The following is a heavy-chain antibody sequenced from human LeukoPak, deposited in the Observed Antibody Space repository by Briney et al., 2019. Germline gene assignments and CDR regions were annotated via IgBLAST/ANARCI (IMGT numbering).Heavy chain of an antibody. J-gene: IGHJ4*02. V-gene: IGHV1-18*01. CDR3: ARVPGGYYDSSGYIKKLFDY. CDR2: ISAYNGNT. D-gene: IGHD3-22*01. Sequence: ASVKVSCKASGYTFTSYGISWVRQAPGQGLEWMGWISAYNGNTNYAQKLQGRVTMTTDTSTSTAYTELRSLRSDDTAVYYCARVPGGYYDSSGYIKKLFDYWGQGTLVTVSS. CDR1: GYTFTSYG.